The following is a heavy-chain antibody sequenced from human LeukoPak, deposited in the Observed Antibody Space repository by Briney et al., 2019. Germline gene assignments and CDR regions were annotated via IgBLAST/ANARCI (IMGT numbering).Heavy chain of an antibody. Sequence: GASVKVSCTASGYTFTSHGISWVRQAPGQGLEWMGWISAHNGNTNYAQKFQGRVTMTTDTSTSTAYMELWSLRSDDTAVYYCTRDQGYCSGGSCYYWFDPWGQGTLVTVSS. D-gene: IGHD2-15*01. CDR1: GYTFTSHG. J-gene: IGHJ5*02. CDR2: ISAHNGNT. V-gene: IGHV1-18*01. CDR3: TRDQGYCSGGSCYYWFDP.